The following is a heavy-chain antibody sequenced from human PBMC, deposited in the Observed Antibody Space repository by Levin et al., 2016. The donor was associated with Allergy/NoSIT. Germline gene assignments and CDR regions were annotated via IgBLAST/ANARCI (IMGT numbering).Heavy chain of an antibody. J-gene: IGHJ4*02. CDR3: ARGPPVSSSWYVVDY. V-gene: IGHV3-21*01. CDR1: GFTFSSYS. CDR2: ISSSSSYI. Sequence: GSLRLSCAASGFTFSSYSMNWVRQAPGKGLEWVSSISSSSSYIYYADSVKGRFTISRDNAKNSLYLQMNSLRAEDTAVYYCARGPPVSSSWYVVDYWGQGTLVTVSS. D-gene: IGHD6-13*01.